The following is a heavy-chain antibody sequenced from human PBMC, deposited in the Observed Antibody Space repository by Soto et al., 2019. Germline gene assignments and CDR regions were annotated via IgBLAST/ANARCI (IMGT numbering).Heavy chain of an antibody. J-gene: IGHJ3*02. V-gene: IGHV4-34*01. D-gene: IGHD3-22*01. Sequence: SETXXLTCAVYGGSFSGYYWSWIRQPPGKGQKRIGEINHRGSTNYNPSLKSRITISVDTSKNQFSLKLSSVTAADTAVYYCARKITMIVDDAFDIWGQGTMVTVSS. CDR3: ARKITMIVDDAFDI. CDR1: GGSFSGYY. CDR2: INHRGST.